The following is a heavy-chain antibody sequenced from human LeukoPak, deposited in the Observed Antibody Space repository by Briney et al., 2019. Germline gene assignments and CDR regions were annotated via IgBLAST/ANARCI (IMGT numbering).Heavy chain of an antibody. Sequence: SDTLSLTCTVSGGSISSYYWSLIRQPAGKGLELIGLIYTSGSTNYNPSLKSRVTMSVDTSKNQFSLKLSSVTAADTDVYYCARDGYVWGSYRYKPHRLDYWGQGTLVTVSS. CDR1: GGSISSYY. D-gene: IGHD3-16*02. J-gene: IGHJ4*02. V-gene: IGHV4-4*07. CDR2: IYTSGST. CDR3: ARDGYVWGSYRYKPHRLDY.